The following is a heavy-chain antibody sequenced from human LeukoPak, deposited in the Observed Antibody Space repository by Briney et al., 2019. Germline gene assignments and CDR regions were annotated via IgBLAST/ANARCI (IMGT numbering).Heavy chain of an antibody. CDR3: ARVVHGYSYGGDYYYYGMDV. J-gene: IGHJ6*02. D-gene: IGHD5-18*01. Sequence: PSETLSLTCTVSGGSISSYYWSWIRQPPGKGLEGIGYIYYSGSTNYNPSLKSRVTISVDTSKNQFSLKLSSVTAADTAVYYCARVVHGYSYGGDYYYYGMDVWGQGTTVTVSS. V-gene: IGHV4-59*08. CDR2: IYYSGST. CDR1: GGSISSYY.